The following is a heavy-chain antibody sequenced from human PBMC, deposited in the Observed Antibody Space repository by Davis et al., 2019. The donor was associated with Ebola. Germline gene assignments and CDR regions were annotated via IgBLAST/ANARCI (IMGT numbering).Heavy chain of an antibody. V-gene: IGHV4-34*01. CDR2: IYHSGST. CDR1: GGSFSGYY. CDR3: ARGVRYYYGSGRPYYYYGMDV. D-gene: IGHD3-10*01. J-gene: IGHJ6*02. Sequence: SETLSLTCAVYGGSFSGYYWSWIRQPPEKGLEWIGEIYHSGSTNYNPSLKSRVTISVDKSKNQFSLKLSSVTAADTAVYYCARGVRYYYGSGRPYYYYGMDVWGQGTTVTVSS.